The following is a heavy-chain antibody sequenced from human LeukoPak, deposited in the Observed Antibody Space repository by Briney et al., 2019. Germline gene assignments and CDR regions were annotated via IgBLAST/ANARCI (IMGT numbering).Heavy chain of an antibody. J-gene: IGHJ4*02. V-gene: IGHV3-21*01. Sequence: GGSLRLSCAASGFTFSSYSMNWVRQAPGKGLEWVSSISSSSSYIYYADSVKGRFTISRDNAKNSLYLQMNSLRAEDTAVYYCARFDCSSTSCYGTELDYWGRGTLVTVSS. D-gene: IGHD2-2*01. CDR2: ISSSSSYI. CDR1: GFTFSSYS. CDR3: ARFDCSSTSCYGTELDY.